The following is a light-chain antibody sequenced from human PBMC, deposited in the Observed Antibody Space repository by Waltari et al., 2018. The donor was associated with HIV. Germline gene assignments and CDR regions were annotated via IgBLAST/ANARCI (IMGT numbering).Light chain of an antibody. CDR1: NSYFGCYNY. Sequence: QSALTQPRSVSVSPGPSVTISCTGTNSYFGCYNYFSWYQQHPGKAPKLMIYDVSKRPSGVPDRFSGSKSGNTASLTISGLQAEDEADYYCCSYAGDYTFVLFGGGTKLTVL. CDR2: DVS. J-gene: IGLJ2*01. V-gene: IGLV2-11*01. CDR3: CSYAGDYTFVL.